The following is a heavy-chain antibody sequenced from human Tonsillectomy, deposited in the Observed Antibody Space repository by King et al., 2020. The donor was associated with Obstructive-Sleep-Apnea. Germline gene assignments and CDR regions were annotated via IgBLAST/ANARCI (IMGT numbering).Heavy chain of an antibody. V-gene: IGHV3-23*04. Sequence: VQLVESGGGLVQPGGSLRLSCAASGFTFSSYAMSWVRQAPGKGLEWVSAISGSGGSTYYADSVKGRFTISRDNSKNTLYLQMNSLRAEDTAVYYCAKFAYDSSGYYSHRYHFDYWGQGTLVTVSS. CDR1: GFTFSSYA. CDR2: ISGSGGST. J-gene: IGHJ4*02. D-gene: IGHD3-22*01. CDR3: AKFAYDSSGYYSHRYHFDY.